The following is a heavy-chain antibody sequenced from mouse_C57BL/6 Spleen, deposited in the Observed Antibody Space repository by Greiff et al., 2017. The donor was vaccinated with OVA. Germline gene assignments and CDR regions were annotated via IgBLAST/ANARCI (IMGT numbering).Heavy chain of an antibody. CDR1: GYTFTSYW. V-gene: IGHV1-52*01. CDR3: ARDGNYPFDY. J-gene: IGHJ2*03. D-gene: IGHD2-1*01. Sequence: QVQLQQPGAELVRPGSLVKLSCKASGYTFTSYWMHWVKQRPIQGLEWIGNIDPSDSETPSNQKFKAKATLTVDKSSSTAYMQLSSLTSEDSSVSYCARDGNYPFDYWGQGNSLTVTS. CDR2: IDPSDSET.